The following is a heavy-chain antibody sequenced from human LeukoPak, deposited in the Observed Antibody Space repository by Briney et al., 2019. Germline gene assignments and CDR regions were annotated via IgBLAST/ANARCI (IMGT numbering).Heavy chain of an antibody. CDR2: ISYSGST. D-gene: IGHD5-18*01. CDR3: ARDRYSCGF. V-gene: IGHV4-59*01. CDR1: GGSISSYY. Sequence: SETLSLTCTVSGGSISSYYWSWIRQPPGKGLEWIGFISYSGSTYHNPSLKSRVTMSVDTSKNQFSLNLRSVTAADTAVYYCARDRYSCGFWGQGILVTVSS. J-gene: IGHJ4*02.